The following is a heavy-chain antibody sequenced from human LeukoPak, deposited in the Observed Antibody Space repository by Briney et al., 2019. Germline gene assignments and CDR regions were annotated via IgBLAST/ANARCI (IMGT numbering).Heavy chain of an antibody. CDR1: GYSFTSYW. CDR2: IYPGDSDT. D-gene: IGHD3-16*02. Sequence: GESLKISCKGSGYSFTSYWTAWVRQMPGKGLEWMGIIYPGDSDTRYSPSFQGQVTISADKSISTAYLQWSSLKASDTATYYCARQSGSYRYAGIDYWGQGTLVIVSS. CDR3: ARQSGSYRYAGIDY. J-gene: IGHJ4*02. V-gene: IGHV5-51*01.